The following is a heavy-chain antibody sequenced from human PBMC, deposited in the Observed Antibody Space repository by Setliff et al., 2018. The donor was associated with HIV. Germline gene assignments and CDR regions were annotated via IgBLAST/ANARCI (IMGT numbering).Heavy chain of an antibody. J-gene: IGHJ4*02. Sequence: PSETLSLTCTVSGDSIRGYYWSWIWQPPGKGLEWMGYVVYTGFAAYNPTPKSRLTISVDTSKSQFPLTLTPVTAADTAVYYCGRQMPIPGIAITPVDYWGQGALVTVSS. CDR2: VVYTGFA. CDR1: GDSIRGYY. V-gene: IGHV4-59*08. CDR3: GRQMPIPGIAITPVDY. D-gene: IGHD5-12*01.